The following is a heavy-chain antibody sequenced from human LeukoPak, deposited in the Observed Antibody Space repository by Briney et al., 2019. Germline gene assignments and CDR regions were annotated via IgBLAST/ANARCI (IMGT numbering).Heavy chain of an antibody. CDR3: ARDRKGGSGSYHGMYV. V-gene: IGHV3-21*01. J-gene: IGHJ6*02. CDR2: ISSSSSYI. Sequence: GGSLRLSCAASGFTFSSYSMNWVRQAPGKGLEWVSSISSSSSYIYYADSVKGRFTVSRDNAKNSLYLQMNSLRAEDTAVYYCARDRKGGSGSYHGMYVWGQGTTVTVSS. D-gene: IGHD3-10*01. CDR1: GFTFSSYS.